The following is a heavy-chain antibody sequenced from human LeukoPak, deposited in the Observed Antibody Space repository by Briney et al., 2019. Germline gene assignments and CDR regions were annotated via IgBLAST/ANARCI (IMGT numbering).Heavy chain of an antibody. CDR1: GYTFTGYY. J-gene: IGHJ4*02. CDR3: ARGPPLYSSSWYAPY. CDR2: INPNSGGT. V-gene: IGHV1-2*02. Sequence: ASVKVSCKASGYTFTGYYMHWVRQAPGQGLEWMGWINPNSGGTNYAQKFQGRVTMTRDTSISTAYMELRRLRSDDTAVYYCARGPPLYSSSWYAPYWGQGTLVTVSS. D-gene: IGHD6-13*01.